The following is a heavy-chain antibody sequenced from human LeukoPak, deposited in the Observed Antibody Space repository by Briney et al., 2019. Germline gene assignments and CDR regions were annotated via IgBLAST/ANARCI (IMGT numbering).Heavy chain of an antibody. D-gene: IGHD3-22*01. V-gene: IGHV3-30-3*01. J-gene: IGHJ3*02. Sequence: GGSLRLSCAASGFTFSSYAMHWVRQAPGKGLEWVAVISYDGSNKYYADSVKGRFTISRDNSKNTLYLQMSSLRAEDTAVYYCARVVAVVVLNDAFDIWGQGTMVTVSS. CDR2: ISYDGSNK. CDR1: GFTFSSYA. CDR3: ARVVAVVVLNDAFDI.